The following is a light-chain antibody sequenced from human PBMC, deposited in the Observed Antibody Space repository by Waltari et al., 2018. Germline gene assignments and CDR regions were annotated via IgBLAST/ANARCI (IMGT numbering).Light chain of an antibody. Sequence: DIQMTQSTSSLSASVGDRVTITCRVNKSISSYLSWYQQKPRQAPKILIYGASSLQSGVPSRFSGRRSGTHFTLTISCLQPEDFATYYCQQNYNGPPAFGPGTRVEIK. J-gene: IGKJ1*01. CDR3: QQNYNGPPA. CDR1: KSISSY. V-gene: IGKV1-39*01. CDR2: GAS.